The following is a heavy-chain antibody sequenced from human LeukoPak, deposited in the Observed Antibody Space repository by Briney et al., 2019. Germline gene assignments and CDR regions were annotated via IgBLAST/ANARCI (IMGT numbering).Heavy chain of an antibody. D-gene: IGHD4-17*01. V-gene: IGHV4-4*02. Sequence: SETLSLTCAVSGGSISSSNWWSWVRQPPGKGLEWTGEIYHSGSTNYNPSLKSRVTISVDKSKNQFSLKLSSVTAADTAVYYCTRDTGTTGEVKFDPWGQGTLVTVSS. CDR2: IYHSGST. CDR1: GGSISSSNW. J-gene: IGHJ5*02. CDR3: TRDTGTTGEVKFDP.